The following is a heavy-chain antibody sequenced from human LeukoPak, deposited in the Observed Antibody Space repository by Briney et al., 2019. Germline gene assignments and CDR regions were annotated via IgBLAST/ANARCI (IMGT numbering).Heavy chain of an antibody. D-gene: IGHD5-18*01. CDR3: ARGSASRGYSYGLPFDY. CDR2: IIPIFGTA. CDR1: GGTFSSYA. V-gene: IGHV1-69*13. Sequence: ASVKVSCKASGGTFSSYAISWVRQAPGQGLEWMGGIIPIFGTANYAQKFQGRVTITADESTSTAYMELSSLRSEDTAVYYCARGSASRGYSYGLPFDYWGQGTLVTVSS. J-gene: IGHJ4*02.